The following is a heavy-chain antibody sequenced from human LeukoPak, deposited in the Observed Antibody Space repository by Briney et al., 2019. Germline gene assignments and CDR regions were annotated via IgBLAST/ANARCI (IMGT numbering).Heavy chain of an antibody. CDR3: ASTNPKHYYDSSGYKRTFDY. V-gene: IGHV4-34*01. CDR2: INHSGST. D-gene: IGHD3-22*01. CDR1: GGSFSGYY. Sequence: SETLSLTCAVYGGSFSGYYWSWIRQPPGKGLEWIGEINHSGSTNYNPSLKSRVTISVDTSKNQFSLKLSSVTAADTAVYYCASTNPKHYYDSSGYKRTFDYWGQGTLVTVSS. J-gene: IGHJ4*02.